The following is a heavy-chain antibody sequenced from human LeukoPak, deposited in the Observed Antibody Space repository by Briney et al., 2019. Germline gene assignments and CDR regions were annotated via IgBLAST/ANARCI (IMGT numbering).Heavy chain of an antibody. Sequence: ASVKVSCKASGYTFTTCYIHWVRQAPGQGLEWMGRINPSGGSTTYAQKFQGRVTMTRDTSTSTVHMELSSLRSEDAAVYYCARERWIQLWGDAFDIWGQGTKVTVSS. CDR3: ARERWIQLWGDAFDI. J-gene: IGHJ3*02. CDR2: INPSGGST. D-gene: IGHD5-18*01. CDR1: GYTFTTCY. V-gene: IGHV1-46*01.